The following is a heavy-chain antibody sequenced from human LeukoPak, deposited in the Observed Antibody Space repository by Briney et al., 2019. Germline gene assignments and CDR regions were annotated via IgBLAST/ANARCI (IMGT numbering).Heavy chain of an antibody. CDR1: GGSISSYY. J-gene: IGHJ4*02. CDR3: ARDTGKSGYPDY. CDR2: IYSSGII. Sequence: SETLSLTCTVSGGSISSYYWSWIRQPAGEAPEWIGRIYSSGIINYNPSLKSRVTMSLDNSKNQLSLKLSYVTAADTAVYYCARDTGKSGYPDYWGQGTLVTVSS. D-gene: IGHD3-3*01. V-gene: IGHV4-4*07.